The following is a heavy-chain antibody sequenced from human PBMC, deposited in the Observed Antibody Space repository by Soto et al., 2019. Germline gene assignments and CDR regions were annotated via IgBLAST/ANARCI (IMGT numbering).Heavy chain of an antibody. V-gene: IGHV3-7*03. J-gene: IGHJ4*02. Sequence: VGSLRLSCVVSGFTFSTYWMSWVRQAPGKGLEWVANIKEDGSEKYYLDSVKGRFTIYRDNAKNSLYLQMNSLRAEDTAVYYCARDKVVGPTTLVYWGQGTLVTVSS. CDR2: IKEDGSEK. CDR1: GFTFSTYW. CDR3: ARDKVVGPTTLVY. D-gene: IGHD1-26*01.